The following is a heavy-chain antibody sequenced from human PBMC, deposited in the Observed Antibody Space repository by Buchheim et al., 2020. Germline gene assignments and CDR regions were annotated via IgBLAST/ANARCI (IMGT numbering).Heavy chain of an antibody. CDR3: ANEYKTTVTTADY. CDR2: IWYDGSNK. V-gene: IGHV3-33*06. Sequence: QVQLVESGGGVVQPGRSLRLSCAASGFTFSSYGMHWVRQAPGKGLEWVAVIWYDGSNKYYADSVKGRFTISRDNSKNTLYLQRNSLRAEDTAVYYCANEYKTTVTTADYWGQGTL. D-gene: IGHD4-11*01. J-gene: IGHJ4*02. CDR1: GFTFSSYG.